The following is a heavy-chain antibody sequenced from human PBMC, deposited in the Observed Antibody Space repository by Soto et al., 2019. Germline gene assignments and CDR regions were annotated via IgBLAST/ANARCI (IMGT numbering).Heavy chain of an antibody. J-gene: IGHJ4*02. V-gene: IGHV4-31*03. CDR1: GGSISSGGYY. Sequence: QVQLQESGPGLVKPSQTLSLTRTVSGGSISSGGYYWSWIRQHPGKGLEWIGYIYYSGSTYYNPSLKSRVTISVDTSKNQFSLKLSSVTAADTAVYYCARAPAYYYDSSGYYSVDYWGQGTLVTVSS. CDR3: ARAPAYYYDSSGYYSVDY. CDR2: IYYSGST. D-gene: IGHD3-22*01.